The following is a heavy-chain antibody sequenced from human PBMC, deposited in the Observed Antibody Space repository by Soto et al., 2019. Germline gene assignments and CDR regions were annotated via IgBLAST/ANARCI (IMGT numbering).Heavy chain of an antibody. J-gene: IGHJ4*02. CDR3: AKHVCSRSTTRCYTRLDI. V-gene: IGHV3-43D*04. Sequence: GSPRLSCATSGFTFDDYAMHWVRQAPWKGLEWVSLISLNVVRTYYADSVRGLFIVSRDSSKNSVYLQMSSLRVEDTDLYYCAKHVCSRSTTRCYTRLDIWGQGALLPV. CDR1: GFTFDDYA. D-gene: IGHD2-2*02. CDR2: ISLNVVRT.